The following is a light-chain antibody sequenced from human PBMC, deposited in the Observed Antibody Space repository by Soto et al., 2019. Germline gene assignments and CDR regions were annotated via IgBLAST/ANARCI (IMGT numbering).Light chain of an antibody. CDR2: EVS. V-gene: IGLV2-23*02. J-gene: IGLJ1*01. CDR3: CSYAGSXTYYV. Sequence: QSVVTQPASVSGSPGQSITISCTGTSSDFGSYNLVSWYQQHPGKAPKIMIYEVSKRPSGVSIRFSGSKSGNTASLTISGLQAEDEADYYCCSYAGSXTYYVFGTGTKVTVL. CDR1: SSDFGSYNL.